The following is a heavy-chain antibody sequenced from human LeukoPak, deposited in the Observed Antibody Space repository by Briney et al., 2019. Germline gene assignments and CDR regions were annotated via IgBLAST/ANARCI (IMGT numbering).Heavy chain of an antibody. CDR2: VKPNSGDT. Sequence: ASVKVSCKASGYTFTAYYILWVRQAPGQGLEWMGWVKPNSGDTYYAQKFQGRVTMTRDTSISTAYIELSRLRSDDTAVYYCARGQRILGGDPNAGDYFDYGGQGPLVTVPS. CDR1: GYTFTAYY. V-gene: IGHV1-2*02. D-gene: IGHD3-16*01. CDR3: ARGQRILGGDPNAGDYFDY. J-gene: IGHJ4*02.